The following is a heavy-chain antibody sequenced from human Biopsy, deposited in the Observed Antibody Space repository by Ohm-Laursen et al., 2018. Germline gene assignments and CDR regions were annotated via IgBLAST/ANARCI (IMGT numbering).Heavy chain of an antibody. J-gene: IGHJ5*02. Sequence: GASVKVSCKASGYTFTGYHVHWVRQAPGQGLEWMGWINATTGDTNYAQKFQGRVTMTRDTSISTAYVDLSSLRSDGTAVYYCTRGGYYYDSLAYYYWFDPWGQGTLVTVSS. V-gene: IGHV1-2*02. CDR2: INATTGDT. CDR1: GYTFTGYH. CDR3: TRGGYYYDSLAYYYWFDP. D-gene: IGHD3-22*01.